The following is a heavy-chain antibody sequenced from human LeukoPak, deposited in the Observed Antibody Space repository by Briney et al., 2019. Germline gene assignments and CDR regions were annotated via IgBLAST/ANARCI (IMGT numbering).Heavy chain of an antibody. CDR2: ISGSGGST. Sequence: PGRSLRLSCAASGFTFSSYGMHWVRQAPGKGLEWVSAISGSGGSTYYADSVKGRFTISRDNSKNTLYLQMNSLRAEDTAVYYCAKPTAAGHYYYYYGMDVWGQGTTVTVSS. J-gene: IGHJ6*02. V-gene: IGHV3-23*01. D-gene: IGHD6-13*01. CDR1: GFTFSSYG. CDR3: AKPTAAGHYYYYYGMDV.